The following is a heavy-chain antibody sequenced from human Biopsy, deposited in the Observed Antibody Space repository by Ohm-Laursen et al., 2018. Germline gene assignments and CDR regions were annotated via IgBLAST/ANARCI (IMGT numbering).Heavy chain of an antibody. CDR1: NVSFSSFY. V-gene: IGHV4-59*08. CDR3: GRREVVITHDAFDT. J-gene: IGHJ3*02. Sequence: PGTLSLTCPVSNVSFSSFYWSWIRQPPGKGLEWIGDVYYSGSTNRNPSLKSRVTILVDTSKNQFSLKLNSVTAADTAVYYCGRREVVITHDAFDTWGQGTMVTVSS. D-gene: IGHD3-22*01. CDR2: VYYSGST.